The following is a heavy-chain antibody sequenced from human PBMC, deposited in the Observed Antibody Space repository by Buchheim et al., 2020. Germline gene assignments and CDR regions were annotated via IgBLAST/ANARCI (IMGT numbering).Heavy chain of an antibody. Sequence: EVQLVESGGGLVQPGGSLRLSCAASGFTFSSYWMHWVRQAPGKGLVWVSRINSDGSSTSYADSVKSRFTISRDNAKNTLYLQMNSLRAEDTAVYYCARDTHITIFGVVTDYGMDVWGQGTT. V-gene: IGHV3-74*01. CDR2: INSDGSST. D-gene: IGHD3-3*01. CDR3: ARDTHITIFGVVTDYGMDV. CDR1: GFTFSSYW. J-gene: IGHJ6*02.